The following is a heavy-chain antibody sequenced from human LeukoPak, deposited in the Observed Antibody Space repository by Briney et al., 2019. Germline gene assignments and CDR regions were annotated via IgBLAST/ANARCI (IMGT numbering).Heavy chain of an antibody. Sequence: PSETLSLTCAVYGGSFSGYYWSWIRQPPGKGLEWIGEINHSGSTNYNPSLKSRVTISVDTSKNQFSLKLSSVTAADTAVYYCARGGLVTMVRVGSGGMGVWGQGTTVTVSS. J-gene: IGHJ6*02. CDR1: GGSFSGYY. CDR2: INHSGST. V-gene: IGHV4-34*01. D-gene: IGHD3-10*01. CDR3: ARGGLVTMVRVGSGGMGV.